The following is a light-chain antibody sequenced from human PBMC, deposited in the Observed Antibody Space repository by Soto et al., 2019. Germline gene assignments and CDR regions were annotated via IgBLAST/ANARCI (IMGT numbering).Light chain of an antibody. CDR1: NSNIGADYG. V-gene: IGLV1-40*01. CDR2: GNS. CDR3: QSYDSSLSGYV. Sequence: QSVLTQPPSVTGAPGQRVTISCTGSNSNIGADYGVHWYQQFPETAPKLLIYGNSNRPSGVPDRFSGSKSGTSASLAITGLQAEDEADYYCQSYDSSLSGYVFGTGTKLTVL. J-gene: IGLJ1*01.